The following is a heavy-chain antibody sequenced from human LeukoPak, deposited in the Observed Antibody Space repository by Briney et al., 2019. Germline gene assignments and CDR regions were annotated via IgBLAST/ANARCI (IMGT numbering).Heavy chain of an antibody. J-gene: IGHJ4*02. D-gene: IGHD5-24*01. CDR3: TRVGYIDEGIDY. Sequence: GGSLRLSCVASGFPFSSYWMTWVRQAPGKGLGWVANIKQDGSKKSYVDSVKGRFTISRDNAKNSLYLQMNSLRAEDTAIYYCTRVGYIDEGIDYWGQGTLVTVSS. CDR1: GFPFSSYW. V-gene: IGHV3-7*04. CDR2: IKQDGSKK.